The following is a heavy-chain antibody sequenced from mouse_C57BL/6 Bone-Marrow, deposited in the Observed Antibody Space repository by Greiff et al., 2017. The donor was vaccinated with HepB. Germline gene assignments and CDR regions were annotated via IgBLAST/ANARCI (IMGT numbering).Heavy chain of an antibody. CDR3: ARRASLLSWFAY. CDR2: IDPSDSYI. V-gene: IGHV1-50*01. Sequence: QVQLQQPGAEFVKPGASVKLSCKASGYTFTSYWMQWVKQRPGQGLEWIGEIDPSDSYINYNQKFKGKATLTVDPSSSTAYMQLSSLTSEDSAVYYWARRASLLSWFAYWGQGTLVTVSA. J-gene: IGHJ3*01. CDR1: GYTFTSYW. D-gene: IGHD3-1*01.